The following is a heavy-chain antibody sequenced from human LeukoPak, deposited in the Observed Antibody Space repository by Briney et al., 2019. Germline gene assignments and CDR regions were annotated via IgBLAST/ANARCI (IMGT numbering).Heavy chain of an antibody. CDR2: IYTSGST. D-gene: IGHD4-23*01. CDR1: GGSFSNYY. CDR3: AREGGNHFYFDY. V-gene: IGHV4-4*07. Sequence: SETLSLTCAVYGGSFSNYYWSWIRQPAGKGLEWIGRIYTSGSTNYNPSLKSRVTMSVDTSKNQFSLKLSSVTAADTAVYYCAREGGNHFYFDYWGQGTLVTVSS. J-gene: IGHJ4*02.